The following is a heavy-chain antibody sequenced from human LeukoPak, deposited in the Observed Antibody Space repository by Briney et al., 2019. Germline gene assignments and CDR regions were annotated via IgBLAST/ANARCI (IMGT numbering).Heavy chain of an antibody. CDR1: GFTFSSYG. CDR2: ISNDGSNK. Sequence: PGGSLRLSCAAPGFTFSSYGMHWVRQAPGKGLEWVADISNDGSNKYYADSVKGRFTISRDNSKNTLYLQMNSLRGEDSAVYYCAQEDYYDSSAYLGHWGQGTLVTVSS. J-gene: IGHJ4*02. V-gene: IGHV3-30*18. CDR3: AQEDYYDSSAYLGH. D-gene: IGHD3-22*01.